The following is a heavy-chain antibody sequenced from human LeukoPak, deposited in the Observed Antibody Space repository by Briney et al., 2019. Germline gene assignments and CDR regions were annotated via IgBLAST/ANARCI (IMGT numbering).Heavy chain of an antibody. V-gene: IGHV3-30-3*01. Sequence: GGSLRLSCAASGFTFKNYAMHWVRQAPGKGLEGVAVISYDGNNKYYGDSVKGRFTISRDNSKNTLYLQMENLRAEDTAAYYCAGGDDFWSGYYGGAVWGQGTLVTVSS. D-gene: IGHD3-3*01. CDR3: AGGDDFWSGYYGGAV. J-gene: IGHJ4*02. CDR1: GFTFKNYA. CDR2: ISYDGNNK.